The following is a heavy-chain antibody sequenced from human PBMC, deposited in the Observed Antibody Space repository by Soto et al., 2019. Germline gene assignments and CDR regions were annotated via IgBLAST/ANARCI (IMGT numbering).Heavy chain of an antibody. J-gene: IGHJ5*02. Sequence: SETLSLTCAVSGFSISSAYYLGWVRQPPGKGLEWIGSIYYSGSTHYNPSLKSRVTISLDRSKNQFSLKLSSVTAADTAVYYCAQTAGGGFCSSSTCSLLNWFDPWGQGILVTVSS. CDR2: IYYSGST. CDR1: GFSISSAYY. V-gene: IGHV4-38-2*01. CDR3: AQTAGGGFCSSSTCSLLNWFDP. D-gene: IGHD2-2*01.